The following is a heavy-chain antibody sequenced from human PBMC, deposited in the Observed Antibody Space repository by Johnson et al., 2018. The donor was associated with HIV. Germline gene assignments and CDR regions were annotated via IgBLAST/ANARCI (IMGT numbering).Heavy chain of an antibody. V-gene: IGHV3-33*08. CDR1: GFTFSSYA. Sequence: QVQLVESGGGVVQPGRSLRLSCAASGFTFSSYAMHWVRQAPGKGLEWVAVVRYDGSNKYYADSVKGRFTITRDNSKNTMHLQMNSLRAEDTAVYYCERGSIVVMGGAFDIWGQGTMVSVSS. CDR2: VRYDGSNK. CDR3: ERGSIVVMGGAFDI. J-gene: IGHJ3*02. D-gene: IGHD3-16*01.